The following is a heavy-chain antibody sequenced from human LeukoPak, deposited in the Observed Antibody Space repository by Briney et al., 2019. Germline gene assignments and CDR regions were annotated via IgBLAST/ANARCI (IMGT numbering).Heavy chain of an antibody. CDR1: GYSISTGYY. CDR2: FYHGGST. D-gene: IGHD6-19*01. Sequence: SETLSLTCTVSGYSISTGYYWDWIRQPPGKGLEWIGTFYHGGSTYYNPSLKSRVTISVDTSKNQFSLKLSSVTAADTAMYYCAREGRLNPAIGVDWGQGTLVTVSS. CDR3: AREGRLNPAIGVD. J-gene: IGHJ4*02. V-gene: IGHV4-38-2*02.